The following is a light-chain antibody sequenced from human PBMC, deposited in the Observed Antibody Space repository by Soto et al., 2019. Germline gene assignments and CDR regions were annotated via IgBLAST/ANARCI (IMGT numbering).Light chain of an antibody. Sequence: EIVMTQSPATLSVSPGERATLSCRASQSVSSNLAWYQQKPGQAPRLLIYGASTRATGIPARFSGSGSGTEFTLAISRLQSEDFAVYYCKQYNNWPPSWTFGQGTKVEIK. CDR3: KQYNNWPPSWT. J-gene: IGKJ1*01. CDR2: GAS. V-gene: IGKV3-15*01. CDR1: QSVSSN.